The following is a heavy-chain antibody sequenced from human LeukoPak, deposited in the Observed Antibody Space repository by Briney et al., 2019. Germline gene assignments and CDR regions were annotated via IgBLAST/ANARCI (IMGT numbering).Heavy chain of an antibody. Sequence: SETLSLTCTVSGGSISSDYGSWIRQPPGKGLEWIGYIYYSGTTYYNPSLKSRVTISVDTSKDQFSLKLTSVTAADTAVYYCARERGKSGWYFDLWGRGSLVTVSS. CDR2: IYYSGTT. D-gene: IGHD4-23*01. CDR3: ARERGKSGWYFDL. V-gene: IGHV4-59*01. J-gene: IGHJ2*01. CDR1: GGSISSDY.